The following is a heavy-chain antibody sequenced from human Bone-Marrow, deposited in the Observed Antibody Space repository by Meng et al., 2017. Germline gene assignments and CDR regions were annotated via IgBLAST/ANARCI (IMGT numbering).Heavy chain of an antibody. CDR1: GFTFSSYA. D-gene: IGHD3-9*01. J-gene: IGHJ4*02. CDR2: ISGSGGST. Sequence: GGSLRLSCAASGFTFSSYAMSWVRQAPGKGLEWVSAISGSGGSTYYADSVKGRFTISRDNSKNTLYLQMKSLRAEDTAVYYCAKEYYDILTGYSVSGYDYWGQGTLVTVSS. CDR3: AKEYYDILTGYSVSGYDY. V-gene: IGHV3-23*01.